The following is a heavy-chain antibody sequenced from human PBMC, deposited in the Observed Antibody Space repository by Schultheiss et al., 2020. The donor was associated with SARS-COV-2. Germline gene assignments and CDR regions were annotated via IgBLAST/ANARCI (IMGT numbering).Heavy chain of an antibody. CDR1: GGSISSGGYY. D-gene: IGHD3-10*01. CDR2: IYHSGST. Sequence: SETLSLTCTVSGGSISSGGYYWSWIRQHPGKGLEWIGYIYHSGSTYYNPSLKSRVTISVDTSKNQFSLKLSSVTAADTAVYYCARGSPQLWFGDSLDYWGQGTLVTVSS. J-gene: IGHJ4*02. V-gene: IGHV4-31*03. CDR3: ARGSPQLWFGDSLDY.